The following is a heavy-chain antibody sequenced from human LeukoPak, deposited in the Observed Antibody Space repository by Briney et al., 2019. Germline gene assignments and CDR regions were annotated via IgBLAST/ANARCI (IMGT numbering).Heavy chain of an antibody. J-gene: IGHJ4*02. CDR3: ARDGGYDFWSGYCDY. CDR1: GFTFSNYA. D-gene: IGHD3-3*01. CDR2: ISSSGSTI. V-gene: IGHV3-11*04. Sequence: PGGSLRLSCAASGFTFSNYAMSWVRQAPGKGLEWVSYISSSGSTIYYADSVKGRFTISRDNAKNSLYLQMNSLRAEDTAVYYCARDGGYDFWSGYCDYWGQGTLVTVSS.